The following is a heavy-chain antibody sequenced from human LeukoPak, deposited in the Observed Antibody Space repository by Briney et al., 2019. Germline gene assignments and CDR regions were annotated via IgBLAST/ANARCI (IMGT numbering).Heavy chain of an antibody. J-gene: IGHJ4*02. V-gene: IGHV1-46*01. CDR1: GYTFTSYY. D-gene: IGHD3-9*01. Sequence: ASVKVSCKASGYTFTSYYMHWVRQAPGQGLEWMGIINPSGGSTSYAQKFQGRVTMTRDTSTSTVYMELSSLRAEDTAIYYCAKDQSTDWFGEYPENNFAYWGQGILVTVSS. CDR2: INPSGGST. CDR3: AKDQSTDWFGEYPENNFAY.